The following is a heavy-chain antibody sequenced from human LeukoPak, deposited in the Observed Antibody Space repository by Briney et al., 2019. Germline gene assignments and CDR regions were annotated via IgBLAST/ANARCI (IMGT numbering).Heavy chain of an antibody. CDR3: AKDYSDSRVGDVFFEY. CDR2: ITSGFTP. V-gene: IGHV3-23*01. Sequence: PGGSLRLSCAASGLTFSNYAMSWFRQDPGKGLEWVSGITSGFTPHYADSVKGRFTISRDNSKNTFHLQMNSLRAEDTAVYYCAKDYSDSRVGDVFFEYWGQGTLVTVSS. D-gene: IGHD1-26*01. CDR1: GLTFSNYA. J-gene: IGHJ4*02.